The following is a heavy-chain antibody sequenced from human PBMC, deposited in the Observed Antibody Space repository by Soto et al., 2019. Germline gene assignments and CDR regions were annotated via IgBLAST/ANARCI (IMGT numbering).Heavy chain of an antibody. J-gene: IGHJ4*02. V-gene: IGHV3-21*01. Sequence: EVQLVESGGGLVKPGGSLRLSCAASGFTFSSYYMNWVRQAPGKGLEWGSYISVSRSYIYYADSLKGRFTISRDNAKNSQYLQMNSLRAEDTAVYFCARGRQSDGYFDYWGQGSLVTVSS. CDR1: GFTFSSYY. D-gene: IGHD6-25*01. CDR2: ISVSRSYI. CDR3: ARGRQSDGYFDY.